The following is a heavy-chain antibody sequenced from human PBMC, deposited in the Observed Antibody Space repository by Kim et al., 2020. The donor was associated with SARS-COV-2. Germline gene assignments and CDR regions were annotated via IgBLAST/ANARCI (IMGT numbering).Heavy chain of an antibody. CDR3: AREFKADYYDSSGYASDAFDI. CDR2: INPNSGGT. V-gene: IGHV1-2*02. J-gene: IGHJ3*02. D-gene: IGHD3-22*01. CDR1: GYTFTGYY. Sequence: ASVKVSCKASGYTFTGYYMHWVRQAPGQGLEWMGWINPNSGGTNYAQKFQGRVTMTRDTSISTAYMELSRLRSDDTAVYYCAREFKADYYDSSGYASDAFDIWGQGTMVTVSS.